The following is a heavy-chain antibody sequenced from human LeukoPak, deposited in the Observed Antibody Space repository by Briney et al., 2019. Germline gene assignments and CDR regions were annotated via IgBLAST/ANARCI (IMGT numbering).Heavy chain of an antibody. CDR2: MYYSGST. V-gene: IGHV4-39*07. Sequence: PSETLSLTCTVSGGSISSTSYYWGWIRQPPGKGLEWIGSMYYSGSTYYNPSLKSRVTISVDTSKNQFSLKLSSVTAADTAVYYCARVNGDTIPFDPWGQGTLVTVSS. D-gene: IGHD2-8*01. J-gene: IGHJ5*02. CDR1: GGSISSTSYY. CDR3: ARVNGDTIPFDP.